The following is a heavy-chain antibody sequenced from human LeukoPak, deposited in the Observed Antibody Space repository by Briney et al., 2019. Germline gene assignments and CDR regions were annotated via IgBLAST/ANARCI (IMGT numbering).Heavy chain of an antibody. V-gene: IGHV3-21*01. Sequence: GGSLRLSCAASGFTFSSYGMSWVRQAPGKGLEWVSSISSSSSYIYYADSVKGRFTISRDNAKNSLYLQMNSLRAEDTAVYYCAREYGSGSYGYWGQGTLVTVSS. CDR3: AREYGSGSYGY. D-gene: IGHD3-10*01. J-gene: IGHJ4*02. CDR1: GFTFSSYG. CDR2: ISSSSSYI.